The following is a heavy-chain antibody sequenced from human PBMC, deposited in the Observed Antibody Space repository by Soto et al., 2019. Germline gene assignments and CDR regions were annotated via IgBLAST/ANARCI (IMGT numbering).Heavy chain of an antibody. CDR3: ARGVVAARGLFDI. V-gene: IGHV4-39*01. J-gene: IGHJ3*02. CDR2: IYYRGNA. CDR1: DDSINSDKYY. D-gene: IGHD2-15*01. Sequence: SETLSLTCSVSDDSINSDKYYWGWIRQPPGKGLEWIGSIYYRGNAYYNPSLQTRVTISLDKARSQFSLKLSSVTAADSAVYFCARGVVAARGLFDIPGQGTMVTGSS.